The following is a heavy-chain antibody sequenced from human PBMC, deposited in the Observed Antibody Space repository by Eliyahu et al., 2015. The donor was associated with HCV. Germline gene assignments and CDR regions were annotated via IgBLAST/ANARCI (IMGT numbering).Heavy chain of an antibody. J-gene: IGHJ4*02. V-gene: IGHV3-7*01. Sequence: EVQLVESGGGLVQPGGSLRLSCAASGFTFSTYWMSWVRQAPGKGLGWVANIKQDGSEKYYVDSVKGRFTISRDNAKNSLYLQMNSLRAEDTAVYYCARGQFTMVRGFGYWGQGTLVTVSS. CDR2: IKQDGSEK. D-gene: IGHD3-10*01. CDR3: ARGQFTMVRGFGY. CDR1: GFTFSTYW.